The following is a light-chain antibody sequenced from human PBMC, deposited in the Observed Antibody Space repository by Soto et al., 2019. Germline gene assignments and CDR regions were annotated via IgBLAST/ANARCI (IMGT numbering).Light chain of an antibody. CDR1: QGISNE. CDR2: GAS. J-gene: IGKJ1*01. V-gene: IGKV1-6*01. Sequence: TQSPSSLSAYVGDRVTITCRASQGISNELGWYQQRPGKAPKVLIYGASNLQSGVPSRFSGSASGTDFTLTISSLQSEDFAVYYCQQYHSWPPTFGQGTKVDI. CDR3: QQYHSWPPT.